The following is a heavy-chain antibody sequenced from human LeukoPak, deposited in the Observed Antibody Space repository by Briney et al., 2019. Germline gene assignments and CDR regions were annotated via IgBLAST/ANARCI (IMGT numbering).Heavy chain of an antibody. CDR1: GFAFSGFE. Sequence: PGGSLRLSCAASGFAFSGFEMNWVRQAPGKGLEWVSYSSSSGSTTYYADSVKGRFTVSRDNAKNSLYLQMNSLRAEDTAVYYCARDPGHCSSTSCYKFFYYWGQGTLVTVSS. D-gene: IGHD2-2*02. CDR2: SSSSGSTT. J-gene: IGHJ4*02. V-gene: IGHV3-48*03. CDR3: ARDPGHCSSTSCYKFFYY.